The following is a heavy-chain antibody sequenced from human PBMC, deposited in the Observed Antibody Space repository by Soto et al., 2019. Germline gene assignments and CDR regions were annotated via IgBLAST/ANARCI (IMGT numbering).Heavy chain of an antibody. CDR2: INHSGST. J-gene: IGHJ5*02. CDR1: SGSFSGYY. Sequence: QVQLQQWGAGLLKPSETLSLTCAVYSGSFSGYYWSWIRQPPGKGLEWIGEINHSGSTNYNPSLKSRVTISVDTSKNQFSLKLSSVTAADTAVYYCASVVAVVWFDPWGQGTLVTVSS. CDR3: ASVVAVVWFDP. V-gene: IGHV4-34*01. D-gene: IGHD2-21*01.